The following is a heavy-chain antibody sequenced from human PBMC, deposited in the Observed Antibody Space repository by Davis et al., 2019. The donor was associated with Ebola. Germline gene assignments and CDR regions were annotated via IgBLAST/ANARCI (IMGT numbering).Heavy chain of an antibody. CDR2: INSDGSST. D-gene: IGHD1-26*01. V-gene: IGHV3-74*01. CDR3: ARPVGTSGSPGD. CDR1: GFTFSSYW. Sequence: GESLKISCAASGFTFSSYWMHWVRQAPGKGLVWVSRINSDGSSTSYADSVKGRFTTSRDDAKNTLYLQMNSLRAEDTAVYYCARPVGTSGSPGDWGQGTLVTVSS. J-gene: IGHJ4*02.